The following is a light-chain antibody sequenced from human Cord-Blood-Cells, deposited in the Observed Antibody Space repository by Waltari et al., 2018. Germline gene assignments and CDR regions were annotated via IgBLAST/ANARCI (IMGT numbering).Light chain of an antibody. CDR2: DAS. Sequence: IVLTQSPATLSLSPVERATLSCRASQSVSSYLAWYQQKPGQAPRLLIYDASNRATGIPARFSGSGSGTDFTLTISSLDPADFAVYYCQQRSNWPLPFGGGTKVEIK. CDR1: QSVSSY. CDR3: QQRSNWPLP. J-gene: IGKJ4*01. V-gene: IGKV3-11*01.